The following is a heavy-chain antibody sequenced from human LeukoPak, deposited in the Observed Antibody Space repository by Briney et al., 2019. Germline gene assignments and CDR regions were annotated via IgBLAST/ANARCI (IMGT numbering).Heavy chain of an antibody. CDR3: ARDRGSDTAMVISYYYYYMDV. D-gene: IGHD5-18*01. CDR1: GFTVSTNY. J-gene: IGHJ6*03. V-gene: IGHV3-66*01. Sequence: GGSLRLSCAASGFTVSTNYMSWVRQAPGKGLEWVSVIYSGGTTYYADSVKGRFTISRDNSKNTLYLQMNSLRAEDTAVYYCARDRGSDTAMVISYYYYYMDVWGKGTTVTVSS. CDR2: IYSGGTT.